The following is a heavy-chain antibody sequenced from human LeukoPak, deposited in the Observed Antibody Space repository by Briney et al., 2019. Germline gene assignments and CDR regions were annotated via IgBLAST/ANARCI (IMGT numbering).Heavy chain of an antibody. V-gene: IGHV3-30*18. J-gene: IGHJ6*03. Sequence: GRSLRLSCAASGFTFSSYAMHWVRQAPGEGLEWVAVISYDAINKYYADSVKGRFTISRDNSKNTLYLQMNSLRAEDTAVYYCAKFDGGQLWSPSYYYYMDVWGKGTTVTVSS. CDR2: ISYDAINK. CDR1: GFTFSSYA. D-gene: IGHD5-18*01. CDR3: AKFDGGQLWSPSYYYYMDV.